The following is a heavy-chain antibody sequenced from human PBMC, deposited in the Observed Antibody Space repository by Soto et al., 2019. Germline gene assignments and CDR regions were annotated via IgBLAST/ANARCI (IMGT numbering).Heavy chain of an antibody. Sequence: QVQLVQSGAEEKKPGASVKVSCKASGYTFTSYAMHWVRQAPGQRLEWMGWINDGNGNTKYSKKFQGRVTITRDTTASSAYMELSSLRSEDTAVYYCARSIVVVTALDYWGQGTLVTVSS. CDR2: INDGNGNT. D-gene: IGHD2-21*02. CDR3: ARSIVVVTALDY. CDR1: GYTFTSYA. J-gene: IGHJ4*02. V-gene: IGHV1-3*05.